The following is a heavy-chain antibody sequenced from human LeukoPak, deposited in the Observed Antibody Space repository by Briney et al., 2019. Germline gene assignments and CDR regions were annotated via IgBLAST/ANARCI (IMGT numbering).Heavy chain of an antibody. CDR3: ARAGGSGSYYIDY. V-gene: IGHV4-31*03. J-gene: IGHJ4*02. CDR2: IYYSGST. Sequence: PSQTLSLTCTVSGGSISSGGYYWSWIRQHPGKGLEWIGYIYYSGSTYYNPSLKSRVTISVDTSKNQFSLKLSSVTAADTAVYYCARAGGSGSYYIDYWGQGTLVTVSS. CDR1: GGSISSGGYY. D-gene: IGHD3-10*01.